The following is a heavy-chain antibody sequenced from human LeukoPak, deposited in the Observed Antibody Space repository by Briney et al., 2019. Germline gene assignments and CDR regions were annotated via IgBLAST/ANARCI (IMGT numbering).Heavy chain of an antibody. D-gene: IGHD5-18*01. CDR3: AKVAFVDTAMAPDY. Sequence: GGSLRLSCAASGFIFRQYSMNWVRQAPGKGLEWVSAISGSGGSTYYADSVKGRFTISRDNSKNTLYLQMNSLRAEDTAVYYCAKVAFVDTAMAPDYWGQGTLVTVSS. V-gene: IGHV3-23*01. CDR1: GFIFRQYS. CDR2: ISGSGGST. J-gene: IGHJ4*02.